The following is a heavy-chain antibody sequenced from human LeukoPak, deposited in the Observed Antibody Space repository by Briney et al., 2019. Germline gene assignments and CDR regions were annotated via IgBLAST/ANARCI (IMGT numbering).Heavy chain of an antibody. V-gene: IGHV3-7*01. CDR3: ARESPHYYYYYGMDV. CDR1: EFTFSSYW. Sequence: GGSLRLSCAASEFTFSSYWMSWVRQAPGKGLEWVANIKQDGSEKYYVDSVKGRFTISRDNAKNSLYLQMNSLRAEDTAVYYCARESPHYYYYYGMDVWGQGTTVTVSS. J-gene: IGHJ6*02. CDR2: IKQDGSEK.